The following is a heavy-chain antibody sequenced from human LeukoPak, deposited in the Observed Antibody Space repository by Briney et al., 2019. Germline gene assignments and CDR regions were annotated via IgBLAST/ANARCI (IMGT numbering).Heavy chain of an antibody. V-gene: IGHV3-13*01. Sequence: PGGSLRLSCAASGFTFSSYDMHWVRQATGKGLEWVSAIGTAGDTYYPGSVKGRFTISRENAKNSLYLQMNSLRAGDTAVYYCARAEVGATSLDYWGQGTLVTVSS. CDR3: ARAEVGATSLDY. CDR2: IGTAGDT. D-gene: IGHD1-26*01. J-gene: IGHJ4*02. CDR1: GFTFSSYD.